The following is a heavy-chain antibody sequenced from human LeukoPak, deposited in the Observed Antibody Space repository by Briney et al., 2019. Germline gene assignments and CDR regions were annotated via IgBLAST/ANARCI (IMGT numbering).Heavy chain of an antibody. CDR3: ARGDGYNFFDY. J-gene: IGHJ4*02. V-gene: IGHV3-23*01. D-gene: IGHD5-24*01. CDR1: GFTFSNYA. CDR2: VSGSGGNT. Sequence: GGSLRLSCAASGFTFSNYAMSWVRRVSGKGLEWVSGVSGSGGNTYYADSVKGRFTISRDNSENTLYLQMKSLRAEDTAVYYCARGDGYNFFDYWGQGTLVTVSS.